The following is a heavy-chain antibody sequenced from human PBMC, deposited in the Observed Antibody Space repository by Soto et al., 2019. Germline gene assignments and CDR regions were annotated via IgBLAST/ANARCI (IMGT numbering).Heavy chain of an antibody. D-gene: IGHD3-22*01. CDR2: IKSKTDGGTT. V-gene: IGHV3-15*01. CDR1: GFTFSNAW. CDR3: TSCTRDKEYYYDSSGSYRIYGMDV. Sequence: PGGSLRLSCAASGFTFSNAWMSWVRQAPGKGLEWVGRIKSKTDGGTTDYAAPVKGRFTISRDDSKNTLYLQMNSLKTEDTAVYYCTSCTRDKEYYYDSSGSYRIYGMDVWGQGTTVTVSS. J-gene: IGHJ6*02.